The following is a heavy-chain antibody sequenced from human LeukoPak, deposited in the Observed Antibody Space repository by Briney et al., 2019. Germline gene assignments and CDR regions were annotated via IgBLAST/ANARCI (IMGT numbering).Heavy chain of an antibody. Sequence: SETLSLTCTVSGGSISSSSYYWGWIRQPPGKGLEWIGSIYYSGSTYYNPSLKSRVTISVDTSKNQFSLKLSSVTAADTAVYYCAREGVVQQYRKDYYYYYMDVWGKGTTVTVSS. V-gene: IGHV4-39*02. CDR3: AREGVVQQYRKDYYYYYMDV. CDR2: IYYSGST. CDR1: GGSISSSSYY. J-gene: IGHJ6*03. D-gene: IGHD3-10*01.